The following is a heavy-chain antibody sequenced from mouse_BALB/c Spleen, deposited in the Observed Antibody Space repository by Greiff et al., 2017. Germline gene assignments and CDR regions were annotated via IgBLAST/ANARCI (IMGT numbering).Heavy chain of an antibody. J-gene: IGHJ2*01. D-gene: IGHD1-2*01. CDR1: GFNFKDTY. CDR3: ASPLYGYRGDY. V-gene: IGHV14-3*02. Sequence: EVQLQQSGAELVKPGASVKLSCTASGFNFKDTYMHWVKQRPEQGLEWIGRIDPANGNTKYDPKFQGKATITADTSSNTAYLQLSSLTSEDTAVYYCASPLYGYRGDYWGQGTTLTVSS. CDR2: IDPANGNT.